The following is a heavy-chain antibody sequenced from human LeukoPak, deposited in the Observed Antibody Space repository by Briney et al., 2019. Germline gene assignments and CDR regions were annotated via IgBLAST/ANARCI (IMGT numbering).Heavy chain of an antibody. CDR1: RFTFSSYA. D-gene: IGHD3-16*01. CDR3: AKSSFAVTRGRNDY. Sequence: GGSLRLSCAASRFTFSSYAMSWVRQAPGKGLEWVSAISGRGGSTYYADSVKGRFTISRDNSKNTLYLQMNSLRAEDTAVYYCAKSSFAVTRGRNDYWGQGTLVTVSS. CDR2: ISGRGGST. V-gene: IGHV3-23*01. J-gene: IGHJ4*02.